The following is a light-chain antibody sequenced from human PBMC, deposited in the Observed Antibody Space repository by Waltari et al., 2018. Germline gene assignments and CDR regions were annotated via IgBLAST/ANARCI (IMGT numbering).Light chain of an antibody. CDR3: QQRSNWPPIT. CDR2: DAS. V-gene: IGKV3-11*01. Sequence: EIVLTQSPATLSLSPGERATLSCRASQRVNNDLAWYQQKPGQAPRLLIYDASNRATGIPARFSGSGSGTDFTLTISSLEPEDFAVYYCQQRSNWPPITFGQGTRLDIK. CDR1: QRVNND. J-gene: IGKJ5*01.